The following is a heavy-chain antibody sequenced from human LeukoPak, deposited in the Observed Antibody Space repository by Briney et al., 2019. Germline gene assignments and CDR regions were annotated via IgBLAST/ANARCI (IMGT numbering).Heavy chain of an antibody. CDR2: IYSGGST. V-gene: IGHV3-53*01. J-gene: IGHJ3*02. Sequence: GGSLRLSCAASGFTFSSYSMSWVRQAPGKGLEWVSVIYSGGSTYYADSVKGRFTISRDNSKNTLYLQMNSLRAEDTAVYYCARVGHVAAAGIYDAFDIWGQGTMVTVSS. CDR1: GFTFSSYS. CDR3: ARVGHVAAAGIYDAFDI. D-gene: IGHD6-13*01.